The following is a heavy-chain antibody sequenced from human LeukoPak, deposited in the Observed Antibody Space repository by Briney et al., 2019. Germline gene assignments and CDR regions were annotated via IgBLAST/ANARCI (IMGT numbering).Heavy chain of an antibody. V-gene: IGHV3-21*01. CDR3: AREDSYGFGIDY. CDR2: ISSSSTYI. CDR1: GFTFSSYS. J-gene: IGHJ4*02. D-gene: IGHD5-18*01. Sequence: TGGSLRLSCAASGFTFSSYSMNWVRQAPGKGLEWVSYISSSSTYIYYADSVKGRFTISRDNAKNSLYLQMNSLRAEDTAVYYCAREDSYGFGIDYWGQGTLVTVSS.